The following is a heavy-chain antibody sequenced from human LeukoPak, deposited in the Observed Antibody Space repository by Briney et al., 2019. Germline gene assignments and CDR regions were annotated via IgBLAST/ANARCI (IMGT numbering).Heavy chain of an antibody. J-gene: IGHJ4*02. Sequence: GGSLRLSCAASGFTFSSYAMSWVRQAPGKGLEWVSAISGSGGSTYYADSVEGRFTISRDNSKNTLYLQMNSLRAGDTAVYYCAKYGGSYHTPFDYWGQGTLVTVSS. CDR3: AKYGGSYHTPFDY. V-gene: IGHV3-23*01. CDR2: ISGSGGST. CDR1: GFTFSSYA. D-gene: IGHD1-26*01.